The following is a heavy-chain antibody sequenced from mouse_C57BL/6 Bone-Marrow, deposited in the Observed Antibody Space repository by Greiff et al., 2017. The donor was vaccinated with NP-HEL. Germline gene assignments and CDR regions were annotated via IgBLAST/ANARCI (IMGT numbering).Heavy chain of an antibody. J-gene: IGHJ4*01. D-gene: IGHD1-1*01. CDR2: IWWDDDK. CDR3: ARIGNYYGSSYGYYAMDY. CDR1: GFSLSTFGMG. V-gene: IGHV8-8*01. Sequence: QVQLKESGPGILQPSQTLSLTCSFSGFSLSTFGMGVGWIRQPSGKGLEWLAHIWWDDDKYYNPALKRRLTISKDTSKNQLFLNISKVDTADTATYYCARIGNYYGSSYGYYAMDYWGQGTSVTVAS.